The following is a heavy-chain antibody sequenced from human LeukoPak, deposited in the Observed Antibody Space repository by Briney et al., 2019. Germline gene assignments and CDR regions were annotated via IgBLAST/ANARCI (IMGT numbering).Heavy chain of an antibody. V-gene: IGHV3-48*04. CDR1: GFTFSSYS. J-gene: IGHJ4*02. CDR2: ISSSSSTI. D-gene: IGHD4-23*01. Sequence: GGSLRLSCAASGFTFSSYSMNWVRQAPGKGLEWVSYISSSSSTIYYADSVKGRFTISRDNAKNSLYLQMNSLRAEDTAVYYCARDHGGNSYWGQGTLVTVSS. CDR3: ARDHGGNSY.